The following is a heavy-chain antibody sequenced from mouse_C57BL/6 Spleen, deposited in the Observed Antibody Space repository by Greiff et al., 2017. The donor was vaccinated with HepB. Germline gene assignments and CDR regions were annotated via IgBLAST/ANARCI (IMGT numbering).Heavy chain of an antibody. CDR3: ARDGNYEGDY. J-gene: IGHJ4*01. CDR2: INPNNGGT. CDR1: GYTFTDYY. Sequence: VQLQQSGPELVKPGASVKISCKASGYTFTDYYMNWVKQSHGKSLEWIGDINPNNGGTSYNQKFKGKATLTVDKSSSTAYMELRSLTSEDSAVYYCARDGNYEGDYWGQGTSVTVSS. D-gene: IGHD2-1*01. V-gene: IGHV1-26*01.